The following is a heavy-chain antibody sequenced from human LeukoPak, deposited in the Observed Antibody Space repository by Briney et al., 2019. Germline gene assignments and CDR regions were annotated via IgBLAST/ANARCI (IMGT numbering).Heavy chain of an antibody. V-gene: IGHV3-72*01. J-gene: IGHJ4*02. CDR2: TRNKAKSYTT. D-gene: IGHD1-14*01. CDR3: ATVAGGSYYFDD. CDR1: GFTLSDHY. Sequence: PGGSLSLSCAASGFTLSDHYMDWVRQAPGKGLEWVGRTRNKAKSYTTEYAASVKGRFTISRDDSKNSLYLQMNSLKTEDTAVYYCATVAGGSYYFDDWGQGTLVTVSS.